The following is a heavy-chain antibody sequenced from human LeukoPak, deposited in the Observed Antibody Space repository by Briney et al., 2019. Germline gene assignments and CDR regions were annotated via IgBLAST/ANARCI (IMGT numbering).Heavy chain of an antibody. J-gene: IGHJ4*02. V-gene: IGHV3-23*01. Sequence: GGSLRLSCAASGFTFSSYTMSWVRQAPGKGLEWVSTITTSDGNTYYADSVKGRFTVSRDNSKNTLYLQMNSLRAEDTAVYYCAKVPLYYDSSGYYSHFDYWGQGTLVTVSS. CDR1: GFTFSSYT. CDR3: AKVPLYYDSSGYYSHFDY. CDR2: ITTSDGNT. D-gene: IGHD3-22*01.